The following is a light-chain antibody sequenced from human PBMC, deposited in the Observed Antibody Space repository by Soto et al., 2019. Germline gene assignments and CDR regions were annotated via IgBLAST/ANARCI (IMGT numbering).Light chain of an antibody. V-gene: IGKV3-20*01. CDR1: QSVSSSY. CDR3: QQYGSSPLFP. Sequence: EIVLTQSPGTLSLSPGERATLSCRASQSVSSSYLAWYQQKPGQAPRLLIYGAFSRATGIPDRFSGSWFWTDFTLTISRLEPEDFAVYYWQQYGSSPLFPFGPGTKVDIK. CDR2: GAF. J-gene: IGKJ3*01.